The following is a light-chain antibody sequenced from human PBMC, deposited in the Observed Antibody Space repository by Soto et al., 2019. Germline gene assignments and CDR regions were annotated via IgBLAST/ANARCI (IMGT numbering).Light chain of an antibody. CDR3: SSYTSSSTYVV. J-gene: IGLJ2*01. V-gene: IGLV2-14*01. CDR2: DVS. Sequence: QPASVAGSTGQSITISCTGTSSDVGGYNYVSWYQQHPGKAPKLMIYDVSNRPSGVSNRFSGSKSGNTASLTISGLQAEDEADYYCSSYTSSSTYVVFGGGTKLTVL. CDR1: SSDVGGYNY.